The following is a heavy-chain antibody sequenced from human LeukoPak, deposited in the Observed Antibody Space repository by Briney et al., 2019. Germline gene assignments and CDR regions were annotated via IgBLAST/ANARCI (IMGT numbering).Heavy chain of an antibody. D-gene: IGHD5-24*01. V-gene: IGHV3-13*01. CDR1: GFAFSSFD. CDR2: ILKNGDT. Sequence: GGSLRLSCAASGFAFSSFDMLWVRQSPRKGLEWVARILKNGDTDYGASVEGRFTISRDNAKNSLYLQMNSLRAEDTAVYYCARDVDGYSFDYWGQGTLVTVSS. J-gene: IGHJ4*02. CDR3: ARDVDGYSFDY.